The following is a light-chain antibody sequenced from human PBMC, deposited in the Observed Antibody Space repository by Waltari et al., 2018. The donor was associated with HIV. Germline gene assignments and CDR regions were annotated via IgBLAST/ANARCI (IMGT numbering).Light chain of an antibody. CDR3: ATWTDSLSGVV. V-gene: IGLV1-47*01. J-gene: IGLJ2*01. Sequence: QSVLTQSPSASGTPGQRVTIPCSGSSSKIGSNYVYWYQQIPGTGPKLLLYRNNQRPSGVPDRFSGSKSGTSASLAISGLRSEDEAHYYCATWTDSLSGVVFGGGTKLRVL. CDR2: RNN. CDR1: SSKIGSNY.